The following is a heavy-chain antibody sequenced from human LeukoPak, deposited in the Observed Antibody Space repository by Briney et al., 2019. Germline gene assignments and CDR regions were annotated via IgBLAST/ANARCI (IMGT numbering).Heavy chain of an antibody. CDR2: IDRDGSQK. CDR1: GFSLSGYW. J-gene: IGHJ4*02. V-gene: IGHV3-7*01. CDR3: ARAKGGWYVPDY. Sequence: GGSLRLSCAASGFSLSGYWMTWVRQAPGKGLEWVANIDRDGSQKNHVDSVQGRFTISRDNAKNSLYLQMNSLTAEDTAVYYCARAKGGWYVPDYWGQGTLVTVSS. D-gene: IGHD6-19*01.